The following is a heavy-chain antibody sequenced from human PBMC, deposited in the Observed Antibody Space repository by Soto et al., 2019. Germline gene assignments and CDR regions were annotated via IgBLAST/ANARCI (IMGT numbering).Heavy chain of an antibody. CDR3: ARAEITMVRGVIKGWFDP. CDR1: GGTFSSYA. V-gene: IGHV1-69*13. Sequence: QAQLVQSGAEVKKPGSSVKVSCKASGGTFSSYAISWVRQAPGQGLEWMGGIIPIFGTANYAQKFQGRVTITADESTRTAYMELRSLRSEDTAVYYCARAEITMVRGVIKGWFDPWGQGTLVTVSS. CDR2: IIPIFGTA. D-gene: IGHD3-10*01. J-gene: IGHJ5*02.